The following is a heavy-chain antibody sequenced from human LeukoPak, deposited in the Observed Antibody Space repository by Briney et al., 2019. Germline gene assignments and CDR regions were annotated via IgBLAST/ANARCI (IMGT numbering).Heavy chain of an antibody. V-gene: IGHV4-39*07. Sequence: SETLSLTCTVSGGSISSSSYYWGWIRQPPGKGLEWIGSIYYSGSTYYNPSLKSRVTISVDTSENQFSLKLSSVTAADTAVYYCARDRRGSFDDSFDYWSQGTLVTVSS. CDR1: GGSISSSSYY. J-gene: IGHJ4*02. CDR3: ARDRRGSFDDSFDY. D-gene: IGHD1-26*01. CDR2: IYYSGST.